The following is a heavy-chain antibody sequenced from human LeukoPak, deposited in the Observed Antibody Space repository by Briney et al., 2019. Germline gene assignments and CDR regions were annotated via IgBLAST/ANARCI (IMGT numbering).Heavy chain of an antibody. CDR1: GFTFSSHA. CDR2: ISDSGGST. Sequence: GGSLRHSCAASGFTFSSHAMSWVRQAPGKGLEWVSAISDSGGSTYYADSVKGRFTISRDNSKNTLYLQMNSLRAEDTAVYYCAKGGYSGYDSGGYFDYWGQGTLVTVSS. V-gene: IGHV3-23*01. J-gene: IGHJ4*02. D-gene: IGHD5-12*01. CDR3: AKGGYSGYDSGGYFDY.